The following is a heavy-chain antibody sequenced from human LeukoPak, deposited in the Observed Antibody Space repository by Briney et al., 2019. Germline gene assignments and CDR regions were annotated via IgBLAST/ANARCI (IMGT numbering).Heavy chain of an antibody. V-gene: IGHV3-73*01. CDR1: GFTFSGSA. Sequence: PGGSLRLSCAASGFTFSGSAMHWVRQASGKGLEWVGRIRSKANSYATACAASVKGRFTISRDDSKNTAYLQMNSLKTEDTAVYYCTREYYYDSSGYYYYYHYMDVWGKGTTVTVSS. J-gene: IGHJ6*03. CDR2: IRSKANSYAT. CDR3: TREYYYDSSGYYYYYHYMDV. D-gene: IGHD3-22*01.